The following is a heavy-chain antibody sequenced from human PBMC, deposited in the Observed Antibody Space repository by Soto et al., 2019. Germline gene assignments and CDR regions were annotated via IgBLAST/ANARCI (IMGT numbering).Heavy chain of an antibody. J-gene: IGHJ5*02. V-gene: IGHV3-74*01. Sequence: GGSLRLSXAASGFNFSNHWMHWVRQRPAEGLVWVSRITSDGKSKAYAESVKGRFAISRDNAKNTLYLQMNSLTAEDTAVYYCARESGDWPLNWFDPWGQGALVTVSS. CDR3: ARESGDWPLNWFDP. CDR1: GFNFSNHW. D-gene: IGHD2-21*02. CDR2: ITSDGKSK.